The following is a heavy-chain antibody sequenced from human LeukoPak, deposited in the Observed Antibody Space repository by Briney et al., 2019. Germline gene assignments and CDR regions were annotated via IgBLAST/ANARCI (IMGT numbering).Heavy chain of an antibody. CDR1: GFTFDDYG. J-gene: IGHJ3*01. CDR3: ARDFFPRIVVVPAAVFDV. V-gene: IGHV3-20*04. D-gene: IGHD2-2*01. CDR2: INWNIGST. Sequence: GGSLRLSCAASGFTFDDYGMSWVRQAPGKGLEWVSGINWNIGSTGYADSVKGRFTISRDNAKNSLYLQMNSLRAEDTALYYCARDFFPRIVVVPAAVFDVWGLGTTVTVSS.